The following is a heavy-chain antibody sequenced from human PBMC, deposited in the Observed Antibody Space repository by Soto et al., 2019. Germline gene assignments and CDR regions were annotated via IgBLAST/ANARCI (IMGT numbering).Heavy chain of an antibody. D-gene: IGHD2-8*01. Sequence: SKNLSLTCAVHRGSFNAYFWTWIRQPPGKGLEWIGEIDHSGSTTYNPSLKSRIIMSVDTSKNQFSLNVSSMTAADKAVYYCARGLRCSGMDVWCHGTPVT. CDR3: ARGLRCSGMDV. CDR1: RGSFNAYF. J-gene: IGHJ6*02. V-gene: IGHV4-34*01. CDR2: IDHSGST.